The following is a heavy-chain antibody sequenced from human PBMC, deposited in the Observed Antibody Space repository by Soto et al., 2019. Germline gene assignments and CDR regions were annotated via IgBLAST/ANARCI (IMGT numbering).Heavy chain of an antibody. CDR3: ATQEVGGSYVYTFDP. V-gene: IGHV4-39*01. CDR2: IYYSGST. Sequence: QLHLRESGPGLVKPSETLSLTCTVSGGSITSSSYYWGWIRQPPGKGQEWIGSIYYSGSTYYNPSLKSRVTISVDTSKNQFSLKLSSVTAADTAVYYCATQEVGGSYVYTFDPWGQGTLFTVSS. CDR1: GGSITSSSYY. J-gene: IGHJ5*02. D-gene: IGHD1-26*01.